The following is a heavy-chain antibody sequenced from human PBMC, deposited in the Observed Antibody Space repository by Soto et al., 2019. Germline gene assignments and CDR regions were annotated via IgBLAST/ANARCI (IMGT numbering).Heavy chain of an antibody. V-gene: IGHV3-23*03. D-gene: IGHD2-8*01. J-gene: IGHJ4*02. CDR3: ARRTNGYFGY. CDR2: ILADYNT. CDR1: GFTFSDYT. Sequence: VQLLESGGGLVQPGGSLTLSCAASGFTFSDYTMSWVRQAPGKVLECISVILADYNTYYTDSVRGRFTISRDNSKNTLYLEMNSLRAEDTAVYYCARRTNGYFGYWGQGALVTVSS.